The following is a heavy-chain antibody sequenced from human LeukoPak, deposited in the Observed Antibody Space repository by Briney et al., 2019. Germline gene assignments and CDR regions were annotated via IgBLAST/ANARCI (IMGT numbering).Heavy chain of an antibody. CDR1: GFTFSSYA. J-gene: IGHJ4*02. V-gene: IGHV3-23*01. Sequence: GSLRLSCAASGFTFSSYAMSWVRQAPGKGLEWVSAISGSGGSTYYADSVKGRFTISRDNSKNTLYLQMNSLRAEDMAVYYCAKDGRIAVAVNYFDYWGQGTLVTVSS. CDR3: AKDGRIAVAVNYFDY. D-gene: IGHD6-19*01. CDR2: ISGSGGST.